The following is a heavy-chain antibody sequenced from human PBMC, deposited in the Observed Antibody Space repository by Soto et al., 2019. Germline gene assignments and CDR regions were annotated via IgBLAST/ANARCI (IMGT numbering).Heavy chain of an antibody. D-gene: IGHD4-4*01. V-gene: IGHV3-74*01. J-gene: IGHJ6*02. CDR1: GFAFSSYW. CDR3: ARDVTTRTSTYYYAMDV. Sequence: EEQLVESGGGLVQPGGSLRLSCAASGFAFSSYWMHWVRQTPGKGPVWVSRIYNDGSRTAYADSVKGRFTISRDNAKNTMYLQMSSLTVEDTAVYYCARDVTTRTSTYYYAMDVWGQGTTVTVSS. CDR2: IYNDGSRT.